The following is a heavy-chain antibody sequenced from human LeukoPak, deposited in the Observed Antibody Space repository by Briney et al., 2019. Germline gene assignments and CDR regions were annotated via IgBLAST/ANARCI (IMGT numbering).Heavy chain of an antibody. Sequence: SGTLSLTCAVSGGSISSSNWWSWVRQPPGKGLEWIGEIYHSGSTNYNPSLKSRVTISVDTSKNQFSLKLSSVTAADTAVYYCARDNLDSSGLDYWGQGTLVTVSS. D-gene: IGHD6-19*01. V-gene: IGHV4-4*02. CDR2: IYHSGST. J-gene: IGHJ4*02. CDR3: ARDNLDSSGLDY. CDR1: GGSISSSNW.